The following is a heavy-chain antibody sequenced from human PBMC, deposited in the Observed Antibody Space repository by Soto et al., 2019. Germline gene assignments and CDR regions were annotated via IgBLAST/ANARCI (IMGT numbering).Heavy chain of an antibody. CDR2: ISSSSSTI. V-gene: IGHV3-48*01. J-gene: IGHJ6*03. Sequence: EVQLVESGGGLVQPGGSLRLSCAASGFTFSSYSMNWVRQARGKGLEWVSYISSSSSTIYYADSVKGRFTISRDNAKNSLYLQINRLRAEDTAVYYCARDRSITIFGVDTVLHYYYYYMDVWGKGTTVTVSS. CDR3: ARDRSITIFGVDTVLHYYYYYMDV. CDR1: GFTFSSYS. D-gene: IGHD3-3*01.